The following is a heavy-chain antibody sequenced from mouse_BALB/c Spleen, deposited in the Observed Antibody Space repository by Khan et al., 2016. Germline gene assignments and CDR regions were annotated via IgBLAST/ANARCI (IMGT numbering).Heavy chain of an antibody. Sequence: EVKLEESGPDLVKPSQSISLTCTVTGYSITSHYSWHWIRHFPGNKVQWMGYIHYSGSTISNPSLKSRTSITRDTSTNRFFLQLNSVTSEDTATYYCATSSSGYWYYFDFWGQGTTLTVSS. CDR1: GYSITSHYS. D-gene: IGHD3-1*01. CDR2: IHYSGST. J-gene: IGHJ2*01. CDR3: ATSSSGYWYYFDF. V-gene: IGHV3-1*02.